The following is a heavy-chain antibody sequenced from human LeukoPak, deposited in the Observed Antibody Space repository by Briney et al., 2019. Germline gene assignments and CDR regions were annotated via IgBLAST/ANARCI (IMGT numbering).Heavy chain of an antibody. V-gene: IGHV3-30*18. D-gene: IGHD2-2*01. CDR2: ISYDGSNK. CDR1: GFTFSSYG. J-gene: IGHJ6*02. CDR3: AKASLVVVPAAMTIYYYYGMDV. Sequence: PGRSLRLSCAASGFTFSSYGMHWVRQAPGKGLEWVAVISYDGSNKYYADSVKGRFTISRDNSKNTLYLQMNSLRAEDTAVYYCAKASLVVVPAAMTIYYYYGMDVWGQGTTVTVSS.